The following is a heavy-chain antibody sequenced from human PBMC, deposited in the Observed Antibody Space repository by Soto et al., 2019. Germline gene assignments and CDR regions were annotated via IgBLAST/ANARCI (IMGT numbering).Heavy chain of an antibody. CDR2: INAANGDT. J-gene: IGHJ5*02. Sequence: ASVKVSCKASGYTFTSYGSHWVRQAPGQRLEWMGWINAANGDTKYSPKFQGRVTITRDTSASTAYMELSSLRSEDTAGYYCVRRHVSATGIDWLDPWGQGTLVTVSS. V-gene: IGHV1-3*01. CDR1: GYTFTSYG. D-gene: IGHD6-13*01. CDR3: VRRHVSATGIDWLDP.